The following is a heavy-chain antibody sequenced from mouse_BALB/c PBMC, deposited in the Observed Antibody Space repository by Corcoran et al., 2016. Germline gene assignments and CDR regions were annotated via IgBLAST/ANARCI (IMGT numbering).Heavy chain of an antibody. V-gene: IGHV3-6*02. J-gene: IGHJ2*01. CDR1: GYSITSASY. CDR3: ATLLRPFDY. D-gene: IGHD1-2*01. Sequence: DVQLQESGPGLVKPSQSLSLTCSVTGYSITSASYWNWIRQFPGNKLEWMGYISYDGSNNYNPSLKNRISITRDTSKNQFFLKLNSVTTEDTATYFCATLLRPFDYWGQGTTLTVSS. CDR2: ISYDGSN.